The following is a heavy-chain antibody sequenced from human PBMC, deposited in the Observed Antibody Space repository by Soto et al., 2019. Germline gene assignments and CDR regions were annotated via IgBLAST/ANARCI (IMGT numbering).Heavy chain of an antibody. CDR2: IYYSGST. D-gene: IGHD6-6*01. V-gene: IGHV4-59*01. Sequence: SETLSLTCTVSGGSISSYYWSWIRQPPGKGLEWIGYIYYSGSTNYNPSLKSRVTISVDTSKNQFSLKLSSVTAADTAVYYCARIGLVPYAFDIWGQGKMVTVS. CDR1: GGSISSYY. J-gene: IGHJ3*02. CDR3: ARIGLVPYAFDI.